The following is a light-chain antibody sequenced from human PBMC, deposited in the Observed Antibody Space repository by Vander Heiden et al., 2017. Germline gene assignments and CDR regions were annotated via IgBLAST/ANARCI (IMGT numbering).Light chain of an antibody. V-gene: IGKV3-20*01. CDR3: HHYGDSPPFT. J-gene: IGKJ3*01. Sequence: IVLPQSPGPLSSSPGERATLSCRASQSIRTIFLAWYQQKPGQAPRLLIYGASSRATGIPDRFSGSGSGTDFTLTISRLEPEDFAVYYCHHYGDSPPFTFGPGTKVDIK. CDR1: QSIRTIF. CDR2: GAS.